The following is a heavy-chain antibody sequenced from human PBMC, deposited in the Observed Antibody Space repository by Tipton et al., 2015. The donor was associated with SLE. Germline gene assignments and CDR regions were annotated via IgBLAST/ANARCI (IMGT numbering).Heavy chain of an antibody. D-gene: IGHD3-16*01. Sequence: SLRLSCAASGFTVITDYMSWVRQAPGKGLEWVSVIYSGGSTFYADSVKGRFTISRDNSKNTLYLQMNSLRAEDTAVYHCARDAKGFWGAYNENGMDVWGQGTTVTVSS. J-gene: IGHJ6*02. V-gene: IGHV3-53*05. CDR1: GFTVITDY. CDR2: IYSGGST. CDR3: ARDAKGFWGAYNENGMDV.